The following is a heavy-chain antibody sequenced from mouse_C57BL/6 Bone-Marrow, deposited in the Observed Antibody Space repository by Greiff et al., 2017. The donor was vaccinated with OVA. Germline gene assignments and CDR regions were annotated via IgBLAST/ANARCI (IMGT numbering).Heavy chain of an antibody. CDR3: ARTYQNWDGGAMDY. CDR1: GFTFSDYY. D-gene: IGHD4-1*01. V-gene: IGHV5-12*01. Sequence: EVLLVESGGGLVQPGGSLKLSCAASGFTFSDYYMYWVRQTPEKRLEWVAYISNGGGSTYYPDTVKGRFTISRDNAKTTLYLQMSRLTSEDTAVDYCARTYQNWDGGAMDYWGQGTSVTVSS. CDR2: ISNGGGST. J-gene: IGHJ4*01.